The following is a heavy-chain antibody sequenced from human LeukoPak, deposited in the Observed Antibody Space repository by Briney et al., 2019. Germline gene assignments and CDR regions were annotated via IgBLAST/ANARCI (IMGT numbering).Heavy chain of an antibody. CDR2: ISAYNGNT. D-gene: IGHD2-15*01. CDR1: GGTFSSYA. J-gene: IGHJ4*02. V-gene: IGHV1-18*01. Sequence: GASVKVSCKASGGTFSSYAISWVRQAPGQGLEWMGWISAYNGNTNYAQKLQGRVTMTTDTSTSTAYMELRSLRSDDTAVYYCAREKEDIVVVVAATLGFDYWGQGTLVTVSS. CDR3: AREKEDIVVVVAATLGFDY.